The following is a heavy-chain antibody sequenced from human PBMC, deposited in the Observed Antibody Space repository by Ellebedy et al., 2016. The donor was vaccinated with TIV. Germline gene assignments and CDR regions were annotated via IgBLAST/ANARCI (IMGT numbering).Heavy chain of an antibody. V-gene: IGHV5-51*01. CDR1: GDSFNTHW. CDR3: ARRGPSNSSVWNTGFDS. J-gene: IGHJ4*02. Sequence: GESLKISCKGSGDSFNTHWIGWVRQMPGKGLEWMGIIYPGGSAAIYSPSFRAQFTISVDKSSSTAYLQWRSLKASDSAMYYCARRGPSNSSVWNTGFDSWGPGTLLTVSS. CDR2: IYPGGSAA. D-gene: IGHD6-19*01.